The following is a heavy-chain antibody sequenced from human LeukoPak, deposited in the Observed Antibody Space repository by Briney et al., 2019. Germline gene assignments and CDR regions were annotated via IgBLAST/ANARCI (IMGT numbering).Heavy chain of an antibody. CDR2: IYSGGST. Sequence: GGSLRLSCAASGFTVSSNYMSWVRQAPGKGLEWVSVIYSGGSTYYADSVEGRFTISRDNSKNTLYLQMNNLRTEDTAVYYCASGSGSYRTPYYYMDVWGKGTTVTVSS. CDR1: GFTVSSNY. V-gene: IGHV3-53*01. J-gene: IGHJ6*03. CDR3: ASGSGSYRTPYYYMDV. D-gene: IGHD3-10*01.